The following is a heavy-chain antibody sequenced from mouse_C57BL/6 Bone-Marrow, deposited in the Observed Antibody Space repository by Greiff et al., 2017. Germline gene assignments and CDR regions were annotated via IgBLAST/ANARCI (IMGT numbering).Heavy chain of an antibody. J-gene: IGHJ2*01. CDR3: ARHDAGDYFDY. V-gene: IGHV5-6*01. CDR2: ISSGGSYT. Sequence: EVKLMESGGDLVKPGGSLKLSCAASGFTFSSYGMSWVRQTPDKRLEWVATISSGGSYTYYPDSVKGRFTISSDNAKNTLYLQMSSLKSEDTAMYYCARHDAGDYFDYWGQGTTLTVSS. CDR1: GFTFSSYG.